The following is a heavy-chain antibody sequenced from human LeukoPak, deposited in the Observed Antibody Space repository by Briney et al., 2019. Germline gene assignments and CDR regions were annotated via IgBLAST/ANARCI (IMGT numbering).Heavy chain of an antibody. Sequence: GGSLRLSCAASGFTFSSYEMNWVRQAPGKGLEWVSYISSSGSTIYYADSVKGRFTTSRDNAKNSLYLQMNSLRAEDTAVYYCARVVVTPLYNWFDPWGQGTLVTVSS. J-gene: IGHJ5*02. V-gene: IGHV3-48*03. CDR2: ISSSGSTI. D-gene: IGHD4-23*01. CDR1: GFTFSSYE. CDR3: ARVVVTPLYNWFDP.